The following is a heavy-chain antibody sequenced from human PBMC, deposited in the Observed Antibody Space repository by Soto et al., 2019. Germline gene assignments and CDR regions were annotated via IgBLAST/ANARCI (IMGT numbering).Heavy chain of an antibody. J-gene: IGHJ4*02. V-gene: IGHV4-4*02. CDR3: ARISAYHFDY. CDR2: IYHSGVT. CDR1: GGSIRSNNW. Sequence: SETLSLNXAVSGGSIRSNNWWSWVRQPPGKGLEWIGEIYHSGVTNYNPSLKSRVTISVDKSKNQFSLKLSSLTAADTAVYYCARISAYHFDYWGQGTLVTVSS. D-gene: IGHD3-16*01.